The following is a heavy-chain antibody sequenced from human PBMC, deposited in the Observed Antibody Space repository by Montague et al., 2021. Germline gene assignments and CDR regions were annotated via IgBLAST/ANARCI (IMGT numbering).Heavy chain of an antibody. V-gene: IGHV4-34*01. CDR3: ARMLGYCSGGHCYSNWFDS. CDR2: IYHTGST. D-gene: IGHD2-15*01. CDR1: GGPFSGYF. J-gene: IGHJ5*01. Sequence: SETLSLTCGVYGGPFSGYFWTWIRQPPGKGLEWIGEIYHTGSTNYNPSLKSRLTISLDKSNNQVSLNLTSVAAAATAVYYCARMLGYCSGGHCYSNWFDSWGQGTLVTVSA.